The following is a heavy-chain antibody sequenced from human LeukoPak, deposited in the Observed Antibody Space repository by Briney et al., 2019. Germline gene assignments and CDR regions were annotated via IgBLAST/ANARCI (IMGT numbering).Heavy chain of an antibody. CDR1: GFTFSSYA. CDR3: AKVGLEVVVPTFFDY. J-gene: IGHJ4*02. CDR2: ISGSGGST. V-gene: IGHV3-23*01. D-gene: IGHD3-22*01. Sequence: GGSLRLSCAASGFTFSSYAMSWVRQAPGKGLEWVSVISGSGGSTYYADSVKGRFTISRDNSKNTLYLQMNSLRVEDTAVYYCAKVGLEVVVPTFFDYWGRGTLVTVSS.